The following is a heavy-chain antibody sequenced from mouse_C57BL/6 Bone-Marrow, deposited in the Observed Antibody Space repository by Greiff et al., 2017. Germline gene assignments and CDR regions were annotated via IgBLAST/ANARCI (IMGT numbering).Heavy chain of an antibody. V-gene: IGHV1-54*01. CDR2: INPGSGGT. Sequence: QVQLKESGAELVRPGTSVKVSCKASGYAFTNYLIEWVKQRPGQGLEWIGVINPGSGGTNYNEKFKGKATLTADKSSSTAYMQLSSLTSEDSAVYFCARERYSWYFDVWGTGTTVTVSS. CDR3: ARERYSWYFDV. J-gene: IGHJ1*03. D-gene: IGHD2-14*01. CDR1: GYAFTNYL.